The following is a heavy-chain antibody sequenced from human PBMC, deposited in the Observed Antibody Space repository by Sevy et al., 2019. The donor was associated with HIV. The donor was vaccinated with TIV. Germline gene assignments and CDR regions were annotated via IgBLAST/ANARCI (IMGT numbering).Heavy chain of an antibody. Sequence: GESLKISCAASGFTFSNAWMSWVRQAPGKGLEWVGRIKSKTDGGTTDYAARVTGRFTISRDDSKHTLYLQMNSLKTVYTAVYYCTTERYCTTTSRSPLGYWGQGTLVSVSS. CDR3: TTERYCTTTSRSPLGY. CDR2: IKSKTDGGTT. D-gene: IGHD2-2*01. CDR1: GFTFSNAW. J-gene: IGHJ4*02. V-gene: IGHV3-15*01.